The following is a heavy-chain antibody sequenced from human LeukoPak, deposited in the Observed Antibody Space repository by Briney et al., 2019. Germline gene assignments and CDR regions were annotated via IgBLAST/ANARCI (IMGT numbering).Heavy chain of an antibody. V-gene: IGHV3-74*01. Sequence: GGSLRLSCGASGFTFSRTWMHWVRHAPGKGLVCVSRINSDGTSTVYADSVKGRFTISRDNAKNTVYLQMSGLRADDTAVYYCARDNYYSIDYWGQGTLVTVSS. J-gene: IGHJ4*02. CDR3: ARDNYYSIDY. D-gene: IGHD1-26*01. CDR2: INSDGTST. CDR1: GFTFSRTW.